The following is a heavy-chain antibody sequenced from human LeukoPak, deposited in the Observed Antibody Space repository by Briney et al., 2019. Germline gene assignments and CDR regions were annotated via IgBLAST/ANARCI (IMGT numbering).Heavy chain of an antibody. CDR2: INPNSGST. J-gene: IGHJ6*03. CDR3: ARESAYYGSGSYFSLVVGYYYMDV. Sequence: GASVKVSCTASGYTFTGYYMHWVRQAPGQGLEWMGWINPNSGSTNYAQKFQGRVTMTRDTSISTAYMELSRLTSDDTAVYYCARESAYYGSGSYFSLVVGYYYMDVWGKGTTVTVSS. D-gene: IGHD3-10*01. V-gene: IGHV1-2*02. CDR1: GYTFTGYY.